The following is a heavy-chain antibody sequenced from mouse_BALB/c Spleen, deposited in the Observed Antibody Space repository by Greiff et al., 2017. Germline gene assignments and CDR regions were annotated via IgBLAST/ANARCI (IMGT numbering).Heavy chain of an antibody. Sequence: QVQLQQSGAELVRPGTSVKISCKASGYTFTNYWLGWVKQRPGHGLEWIGDIYPGGGYTNYNEKFKGKATLTADTSSSTAYMQLSSLTSEDSAVYFCARDYGIGGLRHGFDYWGQGTTLTVSS. CDR2: IYPGGGYT. D-gene: IGHD2-4*01. CDR3: ARDYGIGGLRHGFDY. CDR1: GYTFTNYW. V-gene: IGHV1-63*02. J-gene: IGHJ2*01.